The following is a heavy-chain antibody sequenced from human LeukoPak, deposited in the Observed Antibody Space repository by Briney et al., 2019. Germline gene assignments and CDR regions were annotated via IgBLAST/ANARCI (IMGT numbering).Heavy chain of an antibody. V-gene: IGHV4-59*01. D-gene: IGHD6-13*01. Sequence: SETLSLTCAVYGGSFSGYYWSWIRQPPGKGLGWIGYIYYSGSTNYNPSLKSRVTISVDTSKNQFSLKLSSVTAADTAVYYCARDSLYSSSWYTRYFDLWGRGTLVTVSS. CDR1: GGSFSGYY. CDR3: ARDSLYSSSWYTRYFDL. J-gene: IGHJ2*01. CDR2: IYYSGST.